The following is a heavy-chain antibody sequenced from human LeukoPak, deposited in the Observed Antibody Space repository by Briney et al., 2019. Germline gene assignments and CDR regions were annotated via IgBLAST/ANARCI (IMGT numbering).Heavy chain of an antibody. CDR2: ISAYNGNT. CDR3: ARGSYCSSTSCPFQH. Sequence: ASVKVSCKASGYTFTSYGISWVRQAPGRGLEWMGWISAYNGNTNYAQKLQGRVTMTTDTSTSTAYMELRSLRSDDTAVYYCARGSYCSSTSCPFQHWGQGTLVTVSS. CDR1: GYTFTSYG. D-gene: IGHD2-2*01. J-gene: IGHJ1*01. V-gene: IGHV1-18*01.